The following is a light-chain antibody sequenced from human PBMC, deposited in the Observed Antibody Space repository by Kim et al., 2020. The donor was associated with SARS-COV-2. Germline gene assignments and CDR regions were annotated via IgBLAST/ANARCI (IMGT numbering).Light chain of an antibody. V-gene: IGKV2-28*01. CDR3: MQALQPPLT. J-gene: IGKJ5*01. CDR2: LGS. CDR1: QSLQSGGYKS. Sequence: EPAAISFRSSQSLQSGGYKSVDWLLQKPGQSPQVLIYLGSYRASGVPDRFSGSGSGTDFTLTISRVEAEDVGVYYCMQALQPPLTFGQGTRLEIK.